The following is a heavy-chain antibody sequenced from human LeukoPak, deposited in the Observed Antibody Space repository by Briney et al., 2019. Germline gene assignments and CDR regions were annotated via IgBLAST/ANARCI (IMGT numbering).Heavy chain of an antibody. D-gene: IGHD2-2*01. Sequence: GGSLRLSCAASGFTFGDYAMHWVRQAPGKGLEWVSGISWNSDSIGYADSVKGRFTISRDNAKNSLYLQMNSLRAEDTAVYYCARGFLNGPATMTGGEVWFDPWGQGTLVTVSS. V-gene: IGHV3-9*01. J-gene: IGHJ5*02. CDR1: GFTFGDYA. CDR3: ARGFLNGPATMTGGEVWFDP. CDR2: ISWNSDSI.